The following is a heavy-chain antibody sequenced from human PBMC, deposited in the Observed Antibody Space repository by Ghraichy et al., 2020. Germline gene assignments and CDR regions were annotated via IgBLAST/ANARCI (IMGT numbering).Heavy chain of an antibody. V-gene: IGHV6-1*01. J-gene: IGHJ6*02. CDR3: AKSSIAARGYYYYGMDV. Sequence: SQTLSLTCAISGDSVSSNSAAWNWIRQSPSRGLEWLGRTYYRSKWYNDYAVSEKSRITINPDTSKNQFSLQLNSVTPEDTAVYYCAKSSIAARGYYYYGMDVWGQGTTVTVSS. D-gene: IGHD6-6*01. CDR1: GDSVSSNSAA. CDR2: TYYRSKWYN.